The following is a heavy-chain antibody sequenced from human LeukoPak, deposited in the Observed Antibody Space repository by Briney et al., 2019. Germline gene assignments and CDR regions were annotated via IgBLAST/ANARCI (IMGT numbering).Heavy chain of an antibody. CDR1: GGSFSGYY. D-gene: IGHD6-13*01. CDR3: ARDPIGSRWPYYFDY. CDR2: INHSGST. V-gene: IGHV4-34*01. Sequence: SETLSLTCAVYGGSFSGYYWSWIRQPPGKGLGWIGEINHSGSTNYNPSLKSRVTISVDTSKNQFSLKLSSVTAADTAVYYCARDPIGSRWPYYFDYWGQGTLVTVSS. J-gene: IGHJ4*02.